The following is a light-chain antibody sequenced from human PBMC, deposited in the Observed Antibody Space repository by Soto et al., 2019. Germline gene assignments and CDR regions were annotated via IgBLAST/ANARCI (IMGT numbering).Light chain of an antibody. CDR1: SSNIGRNT. CDR2: SNN. CDR3: AAWDDSLNGVV. V-gene: IGLV1-44*01. J-gene: IGLJ2*01. Sequence: QSVLTQAPSASGTPGQRVTISCSGSSSNIGRNTANWYQQFPGTAPKLLIHSNNQRPSGVPDRFSGSKSGTSASLAISGLQSGDEADYYCAAWDDSLNGVVFGGGTKLTVL.